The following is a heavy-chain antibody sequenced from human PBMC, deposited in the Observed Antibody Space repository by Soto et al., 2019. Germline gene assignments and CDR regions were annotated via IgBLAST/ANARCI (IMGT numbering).Heavy chain of an antibody. Sequence: ASGKVSCKASGYTFTSYGISCLRQSPGRGLEWMGWISAYNGNTNYAQKLQGKVTMTTDTSTSTAYMELRSLRSVDTAVYYCARVGGLRYFDWSNLWGYNTFDYWG. J-gene: IGHJ4*01. CDR3: ARVGGLRYFDWSNLWGYNTFDY. CDR1: GYTFTSYG. CDR2: ISAYNGNT. D-gene: IGHD3-9*01. V-gene: IGHV1-18*01.